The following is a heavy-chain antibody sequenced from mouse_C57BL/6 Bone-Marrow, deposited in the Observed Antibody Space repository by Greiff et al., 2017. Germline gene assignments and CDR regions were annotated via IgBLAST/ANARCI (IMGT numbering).Heavy chain of an antibody. CDR3: ARDGNSPYAMDY. D-gene: IGHD2-1*01. CDR1: GFTFSSYG. V-gene: IGHV5-6*01. J-gene: IGHJ4*01. CDR2: ISSGGSYT. Sequence: EVKLVESGGDLVKPGGSLKLSCAASGFTFSSYGMSWVRQTPDKRLEWVATISSGGSYTYYPDSVKGRVTISRDNAKNTLYLQMSSLKSEDTAMYYCARDGNSPYAMDYWGQGTSVTVSS.